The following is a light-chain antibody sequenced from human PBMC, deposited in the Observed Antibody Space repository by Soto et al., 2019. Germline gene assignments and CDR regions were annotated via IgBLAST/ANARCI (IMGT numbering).Light chain of an antibody. Sequence: EIVLTQSTGTLSLSPGERATLSCRASQSVSSSYLAWYQQKLGQAPRLLIYGASSRATGIPDRFSGSGSGTDFTLTISRLEPEDFAVYYCQQHGSSPRTFGQGTKVEIK. CDR2: GAS. CDR1: QSVSSSY. V-gene: IGKV3-20*01. CDR3: QQHGSSPRT. J-gene: IGKJ1*01.